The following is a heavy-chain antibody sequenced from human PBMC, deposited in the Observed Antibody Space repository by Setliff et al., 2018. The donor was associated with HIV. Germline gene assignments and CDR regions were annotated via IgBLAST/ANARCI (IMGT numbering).Heavy chain of an antibody. V-gene: IGHV4-39*01. Sequence: PSETLSLTCTVSGDSVSSASYYWGWIRQPPGKGLEWIGSIYHSGSTYYNPSLKSRVTILVDTSKNQFSLKLSSVTAADTAVYYCARQWYYYDSSGYYPDAFDIWGQGTMVTVSS. CDR2: IYHSGST. D-gene: IGHD3-22*01. J-gene: IGHJ3*02. CDR1: GDSVSSASYY. CDR3: ARQWYYYDSSGYYPDAFDI.